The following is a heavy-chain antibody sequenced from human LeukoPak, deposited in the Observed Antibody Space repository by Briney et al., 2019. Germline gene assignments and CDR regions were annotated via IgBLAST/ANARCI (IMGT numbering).Heavy chain of an antibody. J-gene: IGHJ4*02. V-gene: IGHV3-30-3*02. CDR2: ISYDGSNK. Sequence: GGSLRLSCAASGFTFSSYAMHWVRQAPGKGLEWVAVISYDGSNKYYADSVKGRFTISRDNSKNTLYLQMNSLRAEDTAVYYCAKRLAYYFDNWGQGTLVTVSS. CDR1: GFTFSSYA. CDR3: AKRLAYYFDN.